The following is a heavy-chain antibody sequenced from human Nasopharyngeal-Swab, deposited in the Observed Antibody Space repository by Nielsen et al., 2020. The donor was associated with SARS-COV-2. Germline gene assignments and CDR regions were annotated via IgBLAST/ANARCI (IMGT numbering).Heavy chain of an antibody. CDR1: GGSISSYY. CDR3: ARDRGWTYYYYYYGMDV. Sequence: GSLRLSFTVSGGSISSYYWSWIRQPPGKGLEWIGEINHSGSTNYNPSLKSRVTISVDTSKNQFSLKLSSVTAADTAVYYCARDRGWTYYYYYYGMDVWGQGTTVTVSS. J-gene: IGHJ6*02. D-gene: IGHD6-19*01. CDR2: INHSGST. V-gene: IGHV4-34*01.